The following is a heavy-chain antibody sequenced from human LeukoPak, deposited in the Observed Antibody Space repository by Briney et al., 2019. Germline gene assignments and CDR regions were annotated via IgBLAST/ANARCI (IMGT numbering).Heavy chain of an antibody. Sequence: GASVKVSCKASRYTFTSYYMHWVRQAPGQGLEWMGIINPSGGSTSYAQKFQGRVTMTRDTSTSTVYMELSSLRSEDTAVYYCARVDRSPSDSLYYFDYWGQGTLVTVSS. CDR3: ARVDRSPSDSLYYFDY. J-gene: IGHJ4*02. CDR2: INPSGGST. D-gene: IGHD1-26*01. V-gene: IGHV1-46*01. CDR1: RYTFTSYY.